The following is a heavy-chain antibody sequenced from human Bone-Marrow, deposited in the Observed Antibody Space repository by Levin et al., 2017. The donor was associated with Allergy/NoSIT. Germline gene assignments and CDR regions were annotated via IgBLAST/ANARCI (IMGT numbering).Heavy chain of an antibody. Sequence: GASVKVSCKVSGYTLTELSMHWVRQAPGKGLEWMGGFDPEDVETIYAQQFQGRVTMTEDTSIDTAYMELSSLRSEDTAVYYCASTGYSSAWGSDYWGQGTLVTVSS. CDR1: GYTLTELS. CDR3: ASTGYSSAWGSDY. CDR2: FDPEDVET. D-gene: IGHD6-25*01. J-gene: IGHJ4*02. V-gene: IGHV1-24*01.